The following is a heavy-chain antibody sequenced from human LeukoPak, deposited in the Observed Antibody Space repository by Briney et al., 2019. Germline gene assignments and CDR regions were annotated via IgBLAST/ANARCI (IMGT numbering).Heavy chain of an antibody. CDR3: ARDIVVVVADTPGWFDP. J-gene: IGHJ5*02. D-gene: IGHD2-15*01. CDR2: TYHSGST. CDR1: GGSISSYY. Sequence: SETLSLTCTVSGGSISSYYWGWIRQPPGKGLEWMGSTYHSGSTYYNPSLKSRVTISVDTSKNQFSLKLSSVTAADTAVYYCARDIVVVVADTPGWFDPWGQGTLVTVSS. V-gene: IGHV4-38-2*02.